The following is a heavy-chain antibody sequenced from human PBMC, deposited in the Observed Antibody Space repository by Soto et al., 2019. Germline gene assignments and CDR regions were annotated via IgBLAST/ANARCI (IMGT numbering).Heavy chain of an antibody. J-gene: IGHJ5*02. Sequence: ASVKVSCKVSGYTFTSYGISWVRQAPGQGLEWMGWISAYNGNTNYAQKLQGRVTMTTDTSTSTAYMELRSLRSDDTAVYYCTRSPYCGTSSDTNWFDPWGQGPLLTVSS. D-gene: IGHD2-2*01. V-gene: IGHV1-18*04. CDR3: TRSPYCGTSSDTNWFDP. CDR2: ISAYNGNT. CDR1: GYTFTSYG.